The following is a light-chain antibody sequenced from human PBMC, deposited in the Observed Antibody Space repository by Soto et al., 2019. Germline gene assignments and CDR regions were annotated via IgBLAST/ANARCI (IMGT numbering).Light chain of an antibody. J-gene: IGKJ1*01. V-gene: IGKV3-15*01. CDR1: QSISDN. CDR3: QPYDNWPKT. Sequence: EIVMTQSPATLSVSPGERATLSCRASQSISDNLAWYQQKPGQAPRLLIYAASTRATGIPARISGSGSGTEFTLSISSLQPEDFAVYYCQPYDNWPKTFGQGTKVHI. CDR2: AAS.